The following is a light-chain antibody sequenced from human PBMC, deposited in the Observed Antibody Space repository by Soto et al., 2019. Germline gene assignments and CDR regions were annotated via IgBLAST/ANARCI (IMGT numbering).Light chain of an antibody. CDR1: SGDVGSYNR. CDR2: EVT. V-gene: IGLV2-14*01. Sequence: QSLRTEPASVSVSPGQSITMSCTGTSGDVGSYNRVSWYQQHPGKAPKLIIYEVTDRPSGVSNRFSGSKSGNTASLTLSGLQAEDEAEYYCSSYTNINTRACVFGTGTKVTVL. CDR3: SSYTNINTRACV. J-gene: IGLJ1*01.